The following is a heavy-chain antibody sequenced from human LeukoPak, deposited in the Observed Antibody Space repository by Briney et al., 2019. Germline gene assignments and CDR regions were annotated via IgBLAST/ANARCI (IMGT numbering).Heavy chain of an antibody. CDR3: AKDNYYDSSGLGGGEDY. J-gene: IGHJ4*02. CDR2: IWYDGSNK. CDR1: GFTFSSYG. V-gene: IGHV3-30*02. D-gene: IGHD3-22*01. Sequence: GGSLRFCSAASGFTFSSYGMHWVRQAPGKGLEWVAVIWYDGSNKDYADSVKGRFTIFRDNSKNTLYLQTNSLRTEDTALYYCAKDNYYDSSGLGGGEDYWGQRTLVTVSS.